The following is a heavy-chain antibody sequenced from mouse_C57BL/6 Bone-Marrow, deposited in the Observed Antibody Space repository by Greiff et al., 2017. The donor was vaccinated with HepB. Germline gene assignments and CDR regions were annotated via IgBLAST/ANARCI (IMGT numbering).Heavy chain of an antibody. Sequence: QVQLQQPGAELVKPGASVKLSCKASGYTFTSYWMHWVKQRPGQGLEWIGMIHPNSGSTNYNEKFKSKATLTVDKSSSTAYMQLSSLTSEDSAVYYCARGEKLNLLLLYAYWGQGTLVTVSA. J-gene: IGHJ3*01. CDR3: ARGEKLNLLLLYAY. CDR1: GYTFTSYW. CDR2: IHPNSGST. D-gene: IGHD1-1*01. V-gene: IGHV1-64*01.